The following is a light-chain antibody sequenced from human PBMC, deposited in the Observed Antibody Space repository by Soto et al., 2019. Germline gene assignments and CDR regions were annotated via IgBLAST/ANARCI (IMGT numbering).Light chain of an antibody. Sequence: QAVVTQPPSASGTPGQRVTISCSGSSSNIGGNTVNWYQQLPGTAPKVLMYSNDQRPSGVPDRFSGSKSGTSASLAISGLQSEDEADYYCAAWDDSLHGWVFGGGTQLTVL. CDR2: SND. CDR3: AAWDDSLHGWV. J-gene: IGLJ3*02. CDR1: SSNIGGNT. V-gene: IGLV1-44*01.